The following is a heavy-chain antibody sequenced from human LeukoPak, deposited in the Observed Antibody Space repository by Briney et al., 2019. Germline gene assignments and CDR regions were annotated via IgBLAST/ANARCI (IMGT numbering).Heavy chain of an antibody. CDR2: IRSKAYGETT. D-gene: IGHD4-11*01. CDR1: GVTFGDKV. J-gene: IGHJ4*02. Sequence: PGRSLRLSCSTSGVTFGDKVMSWFRQAPGKGLEWVGSIRSKAYGETTEYAASVKGRFTISRDDCQSIVYLQINGLETEDKAVYYCSRGPKTTPFVYWGRGTLVTVSS. CDR3: SRGPKTTPFVY. V-gene: IGHV3-49*03.